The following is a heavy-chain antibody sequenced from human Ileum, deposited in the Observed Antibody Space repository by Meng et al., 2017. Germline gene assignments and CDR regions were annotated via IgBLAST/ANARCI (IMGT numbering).Heavy chain of an antibody. CDR1: RFTFNNFW. CDR3: VRGGGMDV. Sequence: GESLKISCAGSRFTFNNFWMHWVRQAPGKGLVWVSRVNSDGTTTSYVDSVKGRFTISRDNAKNTLYLQMNSLRAEDTAVYFCVRGGGMDVWGQGTTVTGSS. J-gene: IGHJ6*02. V-gene: IGHV3-74*01. CDR2: VNSDGTTT. D-gene: IGHD3-16*01.